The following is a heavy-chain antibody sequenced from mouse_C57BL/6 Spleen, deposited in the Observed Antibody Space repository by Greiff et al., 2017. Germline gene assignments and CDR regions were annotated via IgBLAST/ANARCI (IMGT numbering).Heavy chain of an antibody. D-gene: IGHD1-3*01. Sequence: VQLLQSGAELVKPGASVKLSCKASGYTFTSYWITWVKQRPGQGLEWIGYIYPGSGSTNYNEKFTCKAPLTVAKSSLTTYMHLSSVASKDSAVYYSARYIWYFDVWGTGTTVTVSS. CDR2: IYPGSGST. V-gene: IGHV1-55*01. CDR3: ARYIWYFDV. J-gene: IGHJ1*03. CDR1: GYTFTSYW.